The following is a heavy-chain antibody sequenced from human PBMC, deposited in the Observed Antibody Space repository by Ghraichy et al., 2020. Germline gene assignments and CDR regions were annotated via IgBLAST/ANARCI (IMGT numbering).Heavy chain of an antibody. Sequence: GSLRLSCAASGFTFSSYAMSWVRQAPGKGLEWVSAISGSGGSTYYADSVKGRFTISRDNSKNTLYLEMNSLRAEDTAVYYCAKYYGSGSYYTDYYYYGLDVWGQGTTVTVSS. J-gene: IGHJ6*02. V-gene: IGHV3-23*01. CDR3: AKYYGSGSYYTDYYYYGLDV. D-gene: IGHD3-10*01. CDR1: GFTFSSYA. CDR2: ISGSGGST.